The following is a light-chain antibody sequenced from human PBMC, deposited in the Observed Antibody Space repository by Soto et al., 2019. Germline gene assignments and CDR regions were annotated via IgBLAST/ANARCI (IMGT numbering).Light chain of an antibody. J-gene: IGLJ1*01. CDR3: WSYGSGSIYV. Sequence: QSVLTQPASVSGSPGQSITISCTGTSSDVGAFNYVSWYLQYPGKAPKLMIYEVGNRPSGVSNRFSGSKSGNTASLTISGLQADDEADDYCWSYGSGSIYVFGTGTKVTVL. CDR1: SSDVGAFNY. CDR2: EVG. V-gene: IGLV2-14*01.